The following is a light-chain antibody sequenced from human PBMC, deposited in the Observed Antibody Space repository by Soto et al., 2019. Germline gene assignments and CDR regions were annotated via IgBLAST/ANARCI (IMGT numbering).Light chain of an antibody. CDR1: SSDIGGYNY. CDR3: NSYTASNTLE. Sequence: QSALTQPASVSGSPGQSITISCPGTSSDIGGYNYVSWYQQHPGKAPKLMIYEVSNRPSGVSNRFSGSKSGNTASLTISGLQAEDEADYYCNSYTASNTLEFGGGTKVTVL. CDR2: EVS. V-gene: IGLV2-14*01. J-gene: IGLJ3*02.